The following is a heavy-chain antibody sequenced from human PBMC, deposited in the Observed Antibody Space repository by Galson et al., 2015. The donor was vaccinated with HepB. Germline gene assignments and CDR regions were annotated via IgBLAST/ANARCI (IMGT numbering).Heavy chain of an antibody. V-gene: IGHV1-18*01. CDR3: ATSRGFCSSSSCYPSSVDH. J-gene: IGHJ4*02. CDR1: GYTFTNYA. Sequence: SVKVSCKASGYTFTNYAITWVRQAPGQGLEWMGWISPYNGDTKSLQKLQGRVTLTTDTSTSTAYMELRSLTSDDAAVYYCATSRGFCSSSSCYPSSVDHWGQGTLVTVSS. D-gene: IGHD2-2*01. CDR2: ISPYNGDT.